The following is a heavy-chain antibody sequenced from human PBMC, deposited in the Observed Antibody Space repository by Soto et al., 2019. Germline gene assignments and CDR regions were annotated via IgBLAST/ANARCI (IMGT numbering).Heavy chain of an antibody. V-gene: IGHV5-51*01. D-gene: IGHD6-6*01. Sequence: GESLKICCKGSGYSFTSYWIAWVRQMPGKGLEWMGIIYPGDSDTRYSPSFEGQVTISADKSITTAYLQWSSLKASDTAMYYCARPSYSSSRYYGMDVWGQGTTVTVSS. J-gene: IGHJ6*02. CDR2: IYPGDSDT. CDR1: GYSFTSYW. CDR3: ARPSYSSSRYYGMDV.